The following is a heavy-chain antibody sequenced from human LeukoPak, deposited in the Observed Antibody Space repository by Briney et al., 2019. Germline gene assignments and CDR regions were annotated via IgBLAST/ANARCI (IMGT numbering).Heavy chain of an antibody. J-gene: IGHJ4*02. CDR3: ARGFKRGFWSGYGQYYFDY. V-gene: IGHV1-69*13. Sequence: WSSVKVSCKASGGTFSSYAISWVRQAPGQGLEWMGGIIPIFGTANYAQKFQGRVTITADESTSTAYMELSSLRSEDTAVYYCARGFKRGFWSGYGQYYFDYWGQGTLVTVSS. D-gene: IGHD3-3*01. CDR1: GGTFSSYA. CDR2: IIPIFGTA.